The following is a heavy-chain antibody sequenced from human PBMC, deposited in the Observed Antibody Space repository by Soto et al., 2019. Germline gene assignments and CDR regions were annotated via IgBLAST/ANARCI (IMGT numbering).Heavy chain of an antibody. CDR1: GFSFSDYT. V-gene: IGHV3-21*01. CDR2: ISSSSTYI. D-gene: IGHD5-12*01. Sequence: GGSLRLSCAASGFSFSDYTMNWVRQAPGKGLEWVSSISSSSTYINYADAVRGRFTISRDNAENSLYLQMSSLRAEDTGFYYCARDRGYSDYDFYSDYWGQGTLVTVSS. J-gene: IGHJ4*02. CDR3: ARDRGYSDYDFYSDY.